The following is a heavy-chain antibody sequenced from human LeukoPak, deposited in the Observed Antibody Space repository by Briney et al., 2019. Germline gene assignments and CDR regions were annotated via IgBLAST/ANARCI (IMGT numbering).Heavy chain of an antibody. CDR3: ARVSGIAAAGKLLFYYYYYGMDV. D-gene: IGHD6-13*01. V-gene: IGHV1-69*13. CDR1: GGTFSSYA. J-gene: IGHJ6*02. Sequence: SVKVSCKASGGTFSSYAISWVRQAPGQGLEWMGGIIPIFGTANYAQKFQGRVTITADESTSTAYMELSSLRSEDTAVYYCARVSGIAAAGKLLFYYYYYGMDVWGQGTTVTVSS. CDR2: IIPIFGTA.